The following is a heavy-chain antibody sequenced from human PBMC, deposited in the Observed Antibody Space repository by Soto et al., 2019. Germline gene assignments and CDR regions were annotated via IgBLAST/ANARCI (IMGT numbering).Heavy chain of an antibody. CDR3: ATGTPQQQLPHSYYFDY. J-gene: IGHJ4*02. V-gene: IGHV1-24*01. D-gene: IGHD6-13*01. Sequence: GASVKVSCKVSGYTLTELSMHWVRQAPGKGLEWMGGFDPEDGETIYAQKFQDRVTMTEDTSTDTAYMELSSLRSEDTAVYYCATGTPQQQLPHSYYFDYWGQGTLVTVSS. CDR2: FDPEDGET. CDR1: GYTLTELS.